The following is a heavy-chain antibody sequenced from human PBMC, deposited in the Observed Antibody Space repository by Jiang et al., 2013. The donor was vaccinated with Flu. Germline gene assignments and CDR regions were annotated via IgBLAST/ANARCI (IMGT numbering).Heavy chain of an antibody. CDR3: ARRYCSGGSCYQNENDAFDI. CDR2: IYPGDSDT. J-gene: IGHJ3*02. Sequence: GAEVKKPGESLKISCKGSGYSFTSYWIGWVRQMPGKGLEWMGIIYPGDSDTRYSPSFQGQVTISADKSISTAYLQWSSLKASDTAMYYCARRYCSGGSCYQNENDAFDIWGQGTMVTVSS. D-gene: IGHD2-15*01. CDR1: GYSFTSYW. V-gene: IGHV5-51*01.